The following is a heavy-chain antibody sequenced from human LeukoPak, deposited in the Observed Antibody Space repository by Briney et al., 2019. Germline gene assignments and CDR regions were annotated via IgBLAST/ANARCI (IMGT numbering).Heavy chain of an antibody. Sequence: ASVKVSCKASGYTFTDYYIHWVRQAPGQGLEWMGWINPNSGGTNYAQKFQGRVTMTRDTSISTAYMELSRLRSDDTAVYYCARDSKLGYGSGSYYYGDWGQGTLVTVSS. J-gene: IGHJ4*02. CDR3: ARDSKLGYGSGSYYYGD. V-gene: IGHV1-2*02. D-gene: IGHD3-10*01. CDR2: INPNSGGT. CDR1: GYTFTDYY.